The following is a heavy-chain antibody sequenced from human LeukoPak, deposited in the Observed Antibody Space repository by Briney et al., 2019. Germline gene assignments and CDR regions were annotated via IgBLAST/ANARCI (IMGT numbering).Heavy chain of an antibody. CDR1: GLTFSSYE. Sequence: GGSLRLSCAASGLTFSSYEMNWVRQAPGKGLEWVSYISSSGSTIYYADSVKGRFTISRDNAKNSLYLQMNSLRAEDTAVYYCARGGIVALTRPLDYWGQGTLVTVSS. J-gene: IGHJ4*02. V-gene: IGHV3-48*03. CDR2: ISSSGSTI. D-gene: IGHD1-26*01. CDR3: ARGGIVALTRPLDY.